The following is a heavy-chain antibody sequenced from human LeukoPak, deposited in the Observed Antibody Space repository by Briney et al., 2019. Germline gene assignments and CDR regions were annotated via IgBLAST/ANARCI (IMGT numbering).Heavy chain of an antibody. CDR1: GGSINTYY. V-gene: IGHV4-59*01. CDR3: ARAGAGGGDFDY. D-gene: IGHD2-21*01. CDR2: IYYSGST. J-gene: IGHJ4*02. Sequence: PSETLSLTCSVSGGSINTYYWSWIRQPPGQGLEWIGYIYYSGSTYYNPSLKSRVTISVDTSKNQFSLRLNSVTAADTAVYYCARAGAGGGDFDYWGQGTLVTVSS.